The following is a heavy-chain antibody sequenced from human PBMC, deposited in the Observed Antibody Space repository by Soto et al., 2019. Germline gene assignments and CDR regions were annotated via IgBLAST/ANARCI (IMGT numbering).Heavy chain of an antibody. V-gene: IGHV5-51*01. CDR2: IYPGDSDT. CDR3: ASSVTAGANYYYYYGMDV. D-gene: IGHD6-13*01. Sequence: PGESLKISCKGSGYSFTSYWIGWVRQMPGKDLEWMGIIYPGDSDTRYSPSFQGQVTISADKSISTAYLQWSSLKASDTAMYYCASSVTAGANYYYYYGMDVWGQGTTVTVSS. J-gene: IGHJ6*02. CDR1: GYSFTSYW.